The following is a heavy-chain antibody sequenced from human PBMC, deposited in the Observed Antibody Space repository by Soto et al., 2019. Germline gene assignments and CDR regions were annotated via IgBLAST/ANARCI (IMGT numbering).Heavy chain of an antibody. V-gene: IGHV4-39*01. CDR3: ARQLVPAAIVGYYYYGMDV. Sequence: PSETLSLTCTVSGGSISSSSYYWGWIRQPPGKGLEWIGSIYYSGSTYYNPSLKSRVTISVDTSKNQFSLKLSSVTAADTAVYYCARQLVPAAIVGYYYYGMDVWGQGTTVTVSS. CDR1: GGSISSSSYY. J-gene: IGHJ6*02. D-gene: IGHD2-2*01. CDR2: IYYSGST.